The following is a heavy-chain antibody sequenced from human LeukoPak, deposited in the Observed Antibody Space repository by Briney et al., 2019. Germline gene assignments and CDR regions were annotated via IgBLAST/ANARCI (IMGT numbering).Heavy chain of an antibody. CDR3: ATGVSRYYDILTGYSPQQV. J-gene: IGHJ4*02. V-gene: IGHV1-24*01. Sequence: ASVKVSCKVSGYTLTELSMHWVRQAPGKGLEWRGGFDPEDGETIYAQKFQGRVTMTEDTSTDTAYMELSSLRSEDTAVYYCATGVSRYYDILTGYSPQQVWGQGTLVTVSS. CDR2: FDPEDGET. CDR1: GYTLTELS. D-gene: IGHD3-9*01.